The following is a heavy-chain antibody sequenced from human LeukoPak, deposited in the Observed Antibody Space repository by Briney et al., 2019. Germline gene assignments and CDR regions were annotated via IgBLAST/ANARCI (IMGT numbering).Heavy chain of an antibody. CDR2: ISGSGGST. CDR1: GFTFSSYW. J-gene: IGHJ4*02. Sequence: GSLRLSCAASGFTFSSYWMSWVRQAPGKGLEWVSAISGSGGSTYYADSVKGRFTISRDNSKNTLYLQMNSLRAEDTAVYYCAKDSDSIRGDRGWFFDYWGQGTLVTVSS. D-gene: IGHD6-19*01. CDR3: AKDSDSIRGDRGWFFDY. V-gene: IGHV3-23*01.